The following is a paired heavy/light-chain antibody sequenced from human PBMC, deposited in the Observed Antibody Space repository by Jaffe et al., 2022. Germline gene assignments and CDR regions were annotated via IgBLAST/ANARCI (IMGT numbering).Light chain of an antibody. Sequence: DIQMTQFPSTLSASVGDRVTITCRASESVSQWLAWYQQRPGKAPNLLIYRASNLQSGVPSRFSGSGSGTEFTLTISSLQPDDFATYYCQHYINNFRAFGQGTKVEIK. J-gene: IGKJ1*01. CDR1: ESVSQW. V-gene: IGKV1-5*03. CDR2: RAS. CDR3: QHYINNFRA.
Heavy chain of an antibody. D-gene: IGHD2-2*01. CDR2: IKQDGSEK. CDR1: GFSLSNYW. Sequence: DVQLVESGGGLVRAGESLRLSCAVSGFSLSNYWMSWVRQAPGKGLEWVANIKQDGSEKYYVDSMKGRLTISRDNAKNSLYLQLDSLKSEDTAVYYCVRDWYCVGSSCSWGDTFDIWGQGTMVTVSS. CDR3: VRDWYCVGSSCSWGDTFDI. J-gene: IGHJ3*02. V-gene: IGHV3-7*01.